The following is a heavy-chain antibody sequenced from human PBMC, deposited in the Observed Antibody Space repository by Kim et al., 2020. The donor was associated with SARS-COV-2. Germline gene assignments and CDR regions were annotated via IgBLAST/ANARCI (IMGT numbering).Heavy chain of an antibody. CDR3: ARGEWELPEAIDY. Sequence: SETLSLTCTVSGGSIISYYWSWIRQPPGKGLEWIGYIYYSGSTNYNPSLKSRVTISVDTSKNQFSLKLSSVTAADTAVYYCARGEWELPEAIDYWGQGT. CDR1: GGSIISYY. J-gene: IGHJ4*02. CDR2: IYYSGST. D-gene: IGHD1-26*01. V-gene: IGHV4-59*01.